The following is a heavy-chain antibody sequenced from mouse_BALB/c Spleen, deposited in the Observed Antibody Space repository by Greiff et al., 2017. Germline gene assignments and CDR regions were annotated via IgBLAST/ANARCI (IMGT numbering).Heavy chain of an antibody. CDR2: ILPGSGST. Sequence: QVQLKESGAELMKPGASVKISCKATGYTFSSYWIEWVKQRPGHGLEWIGEILPGSGSTNYNEKFKGKATFTADTSSNTAYMQLSSLTSEDSAVYYCARKGTARAFFYAMDYWGQGTSVTVSS. D-gene: IGHD3-2*01. CDR1: GYTFSSYW. J-gene: IGHJ4*01. CDR3: ARKGTARAFFYAMDY. V-gene: IGHV1-9*01.